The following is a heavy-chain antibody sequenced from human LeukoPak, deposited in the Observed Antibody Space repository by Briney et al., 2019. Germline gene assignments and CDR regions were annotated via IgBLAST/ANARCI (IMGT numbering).Heavy chain of an antibody. D-gene: IGHD5-24*01. CDR2: SHYSGTT. CDR3: ARHEEEDGYNAKTFDY. V-gene: IGHV4-39*01. Sequence: PSETLSLTCTVSGGSISSSNNYWGWVRQPPGKGLECIGSSHYSGTTYYSPSLKSRVTISVDTSKNQFSLKLSSMTAADTAVYYCARHEEEDGYNAKTFDYWGQGTLVTVSS. J-gene: IGHJ4*02. CDR1: GGSISSSNNY.